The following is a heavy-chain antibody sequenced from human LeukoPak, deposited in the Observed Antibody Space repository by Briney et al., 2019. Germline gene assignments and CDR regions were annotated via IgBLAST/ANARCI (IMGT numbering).Heavy chain of an antibody. CDR2: TYYRSKLYN. CDR1: GDSVSSNSAA. V-gene: IGHV6-1*01. CDR3: ARDTTYSRSPGVTTYPFDY. D-gene: IGHD4-17*01. Sequence: SQTLSLTCALSGDSVSSNSAAWNWIRQSPSRGLEWLVRTYYRSKLYNDYAVSVKSRITINPDTSKNQFSLQLNSVTPEDTAVYYCARDTTYSRSPGVTTYPFDYWGQGTLVTVSS. J-gene: IGHJ4*02.